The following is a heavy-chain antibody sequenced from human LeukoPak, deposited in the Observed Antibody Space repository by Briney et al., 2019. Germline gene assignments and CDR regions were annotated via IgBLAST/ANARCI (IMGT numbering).Heavy chain of an antibody. V-gene: IGHV1-24*01. CDR3: ATDPPNSTARYYFDY. CDR1: GYTLTELS. D-gene: IGHD1-20*01. CDR2: FDPEDGET. J-gene: IGHJ4*02. Sequence: ASVKVSCKVSGYTLTELSMHWVRQAPGKGLEWMGGFDPEDGETIYAQKFQGRVTMTEDTSTDTAYMELSSLRSEDTAVYYCATDPPNSTARYYFDYWGQGTLVTVSS.